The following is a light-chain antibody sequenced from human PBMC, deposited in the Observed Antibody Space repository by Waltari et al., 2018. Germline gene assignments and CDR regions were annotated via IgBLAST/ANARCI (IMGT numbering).Light chain of an antibody. CDR1: KLGDRY. CDR2: QDA. V-gene: IGLV3-1*01. J-gene: IGLJ1*01. CDR3: QAWDSNSYV. Sequence: SYELTQPPSVSVSPGQTASITCSGDKLGDRYVCWYQQRPGQSPVLVFYQDAQRPSGIPDRFSGSNSGNTATLTISGTQAMDEADYYCQAWDSNSYVFGTGTKVTVL.